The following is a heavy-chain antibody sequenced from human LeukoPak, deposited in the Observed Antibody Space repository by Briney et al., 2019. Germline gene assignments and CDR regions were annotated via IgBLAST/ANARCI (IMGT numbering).Heavy chain of an antibody. D-gene: IGHD2-2*01. V-gene: IGHV5-51*01. CDR1: GYSFTSYW. CDR2: IYPGDSDT. Sequence: GESLKISCKGSGYSFTSYWIGWVRQKPGKGLEWMGIIYPGDSDTRYSPSFQGQVTISADKSISTAYLQWSSLEASDTAMYYCARRGYCSSTSCTGMDVWGQGTTVTVSS. J-gene: IGHJ6*02. CDR3: ARRGYCSSTSCTGMDV.